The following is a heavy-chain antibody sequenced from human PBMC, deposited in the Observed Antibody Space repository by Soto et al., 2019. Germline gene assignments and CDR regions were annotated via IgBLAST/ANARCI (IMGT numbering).Heavy chain of an antibody. J-gene: IGHJ4*02. Sequence: SITFTFSADSIYAYYWGWFRQPPGHELEWIGYIYAGGSPYYIPPLRSRVTISAVTSKNQISLKLTSPTAADTAVYYCARGVGSSPPRYWGRGTLGNVS. CDR2: IYAGGSP. V-gene: IGHV4-59*01. D-gene: IGHD1-26*01. CDR1: ADSIYAYY. CDR3: ARGVGSSPPRY.